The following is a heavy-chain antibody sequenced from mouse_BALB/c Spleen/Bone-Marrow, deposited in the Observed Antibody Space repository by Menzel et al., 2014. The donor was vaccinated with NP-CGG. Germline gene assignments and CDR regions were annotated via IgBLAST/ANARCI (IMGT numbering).Heavy chain of an antibody. CDR3: AREDYGNSYAMDY. CDR2: IDPANGNT. CDR1: GFNIKDTY. V-gene: IGHV14-3*02. J-gene: IGHJ4*01. D-gene: IGHD2-1*01. Sequence: DVKLVESGAELVKPGASVKLSCTASGFNIKDTYMHWVKQRPEQGLDWIGRIDPANGNTKYDPKFQGKATITADTSSNAAYLQLSSLTSEDTAVYYCAREDYGNSYAMDYWGQGTSVTVSS.